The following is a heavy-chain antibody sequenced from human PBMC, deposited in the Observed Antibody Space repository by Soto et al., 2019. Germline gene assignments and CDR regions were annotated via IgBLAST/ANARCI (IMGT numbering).Heavy chain of an antibody. D-gene: IGHD4-17*01. Sequence: VQLLESGGGLVQPGGSLRLSCAASGFTFSTFAMSWVRQAPGKGLEWVSAISGSGGSTYYADSVKGRFTISRDSSKNTLYLQVNNLRADDTAVYYCAKGGTAVSKGKYYFDSWGQGTLVAVSS. J-gene: IGHJ4*02. V-gene: IGHV3-23*01. CDR3: AKGGTAVSKGKYYFDS. CDR2: ISGSGGST. CDR1: GFTFSTFA.